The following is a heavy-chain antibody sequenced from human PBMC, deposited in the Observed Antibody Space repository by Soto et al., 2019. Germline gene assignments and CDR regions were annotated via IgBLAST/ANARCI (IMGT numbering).Heavy chain of an antibody. V-gene: IGHV1-69*06. Sequence: ASVKVSCKASGGTFSSYAISWVRQAPGQGLEWMGGIIPVFGTGIYAQKFQGRVTITADKSTNTAYMELSSLRSEDTAVYFCARVGGTGGYTYGLDYWGQGTLVTAPQ. CDR1: GGTFSSYA. D-gene: IGHD5-18*01. J-gene: IGHJ4*02. CDR3: ARVGGTGGYTYGLDY. CDR2: IIPVFGTG.